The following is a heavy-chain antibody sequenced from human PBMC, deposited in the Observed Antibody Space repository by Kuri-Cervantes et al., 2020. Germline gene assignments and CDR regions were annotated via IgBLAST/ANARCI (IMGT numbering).Heavy chain of an antibody. V-gene: IGHV3-9*01. J-gene: IGHJ6*02. D-gene: IGHD3-9*01. Sequence: LSLTCAASGFTFDDYAMHWVRQAPGKGLEWVSGISWNSGSIGYADSVKGRFTISRDNAKNSLYLQMNSLRAEDTAVYYCASGTRLRYFDWSPYYGMDVWGQGTTVTVSS. CDR2: ISWNSGSI. CDR1: GFTFDDYA. CDR3: ASGTRLRYFDWSPYYGMDV.